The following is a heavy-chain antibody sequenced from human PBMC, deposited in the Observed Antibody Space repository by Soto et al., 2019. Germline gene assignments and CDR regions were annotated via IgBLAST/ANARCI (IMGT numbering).Heavy chain of an antibody. D-gene: IGHD6-13*01. CDR3: ARHPYSSSYLYYFYYGMDV. V-gene: IGHV4-39*01. CDR1: GGSISSSSYY. J-gene: IGHJ6*02. Sequence: SETLSLTCTVSGGSISSSSYYWGWIRQPPGKGLEWIGSIYCSGSTYYNPSLKSRVTISVDTSKNQFPLKLSSVTAADTAVYYCARHPYSSSYLYYFYYGMDVWGQGTTVTVS. CDR2: IYCSGST.